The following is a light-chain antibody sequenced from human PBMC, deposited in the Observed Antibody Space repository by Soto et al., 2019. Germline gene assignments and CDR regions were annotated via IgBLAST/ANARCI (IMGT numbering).Light chain of an antibody. J-gene: IGKJ4*01. CDR1: QSVSTY. CDR2: DAS. CDR3: QQRNNCPLLT. Sequence: EIVLPQSPATLSLSPGERATLSCRASQSVSTYLAWYQQKLGQAPRLLIYDASNRSTGIPARFCGSGSGTDVTLTISSLEPEDFGLYYCQQRNNCPLLTIGGGTKVEIK. V-gene: IGKV3-11*01.